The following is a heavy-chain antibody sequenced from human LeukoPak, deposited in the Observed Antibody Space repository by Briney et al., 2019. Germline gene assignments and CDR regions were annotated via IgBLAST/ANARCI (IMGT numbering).Heavy chain of an antibody. CDR1: GGTFSSYA. Sequence: GASVKVSCKASGGTFSSYAISWVRQAPGQGLEWMGRIIPIFGTANYAQKFQGRVTITTDESTSTAYMGLSSLRSEDTAVYYCARDRYSYGYFDYWGQGTLVTVSS. D-gene: IGHD5-18*01. CDR2: IIPIFGTA. V-gene: IGHV1-69*05. J-gene: IGHJ4*02. CDR3: ARDRYSYGYFDY.